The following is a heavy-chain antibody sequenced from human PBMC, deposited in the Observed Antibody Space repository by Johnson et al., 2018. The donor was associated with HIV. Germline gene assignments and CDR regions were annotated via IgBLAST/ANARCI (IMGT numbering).Heavy chain of an antibody. V-gene: IGHV3-NL1*01. CDR2: IYSGGST. Sequence: QVQLVESGGGVVQPGRSLRLSCAAYGFTFSSYGMHWVRQAPGKGLEWVSVIYSGGSTYYADSVKGRFTISRDNSKNTLYLQMNSLRAEDTAVYYCARVALVVYAFDIWGQGTMVTVSS. CDR1: GFTFSSYG. J-gene: IGHJ3*02. D-gene: IGHD2-15*01. CDR3: ARVALVVYAFDI.